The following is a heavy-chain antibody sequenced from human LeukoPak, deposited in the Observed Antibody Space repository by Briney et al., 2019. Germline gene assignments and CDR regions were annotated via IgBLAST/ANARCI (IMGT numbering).Heavy chain of an antibody. D-gene: IGHD3-10*01. Sequence: SETLSLTCTVSGGSISSYYWSWLRQPPGKGLEWIGYIYYSGSTNYNPSLKSRVTISVDTSKNQFSLKLSSVTAADTAVYYCARYPELDYWGQGTLVTVSS. CDR2: IYYSGST. CDR3: ARYPELDY. CDR1: GGSISSYY. V-gene: IGHV4-59*01. J-gene: IGHJ4*02.